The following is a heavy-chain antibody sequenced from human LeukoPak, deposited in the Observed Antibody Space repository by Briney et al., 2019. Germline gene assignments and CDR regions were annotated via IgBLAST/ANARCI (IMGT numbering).Heavy chain of an antibody. V-gene: IGHV4-31*03. CDR1: GGSISGGGYY. D-gene: IGHD6-25*01. Sequence: PSETLSLTCTVSGGSISGGGYYWSWIRQHPGKGLEWIGYIYYSGSTYYNPSPKSRVTISVDTSKNQFSLKLSSVTAADTAVYYCARVEENKAADYWGRGTLVTVSS. CDR3: ARVEENKAADY. CDR2: IYYSGST. J-gene: IGHJ4*02.